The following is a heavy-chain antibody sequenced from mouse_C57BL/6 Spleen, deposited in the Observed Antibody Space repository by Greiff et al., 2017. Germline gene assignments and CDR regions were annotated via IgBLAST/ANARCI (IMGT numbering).Heavy chain of an antibody. J-gene: IGHJ4*01. D-gene: IGHD2-5*01. CDR2: IHPSDSDT. CDR1: GYTFTSYW. Sequence: QVQLQQPGAELVKPGASVKVSCKASGYTFTSYWMHWVKQRPGQGLEWIGRIHPSDSDTNYNQKFKGKATLTVDKSSSTAYMQLSSLTSVDSAVYDGANGDSNGPYAMDDWGKGTSVTVSS. CDR3: ANGDSNGPYAMDD. V-gene: IGHV1-74*01.